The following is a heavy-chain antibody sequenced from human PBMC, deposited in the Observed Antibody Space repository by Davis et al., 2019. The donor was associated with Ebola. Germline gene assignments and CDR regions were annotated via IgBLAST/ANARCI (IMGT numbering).Heavy chain of an antibody. Sequence: GESLKISCAASGFTFSSYDMHWVRQATGKGLEWVSAIGTAGDTYYPGSVKGRFTISRENAKNSLYLQMNSLRAGDTAVYYCARGGDSSGYYLSLYYYYGMDVWGQGTTVTVSS. V-gene: IGHV3-13*01. J-gene: IGHJ6*02. CDR1: GFTFSSYD. CDR3: ARGGDSSGYYLSLYYYYGMDV. CDR2: IGTAGDT. D-gene: IGHD3-22*01.